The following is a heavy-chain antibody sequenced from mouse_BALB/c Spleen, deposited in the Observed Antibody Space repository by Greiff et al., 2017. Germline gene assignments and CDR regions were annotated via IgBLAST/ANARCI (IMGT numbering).Heavy chain of an antibody. CDR3: ARGLRRDYYAMDY. V-gene: IGHV5-17*02. Sequence: EVQLVESGGGLVQPGGSRKLSCAASGFTFSSFGMHWVRQAPEKGLEWVAYISSGRSTIYYADTVKGRFTISRDNPKNTLFLQMTSLRSEDTAMYYCARGLRRDYYAMDYWGQGTSVTVSS. CDR1: GFTFSSFG. J-gene: IGHJ4*01. CDR2: ISSGRSTI. D-gene: IGHD2-2*01.